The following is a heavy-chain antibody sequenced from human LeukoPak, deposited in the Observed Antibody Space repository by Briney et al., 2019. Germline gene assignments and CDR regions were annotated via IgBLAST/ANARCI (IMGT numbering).Heavy chain of an antibody. CDR3: AKDGNLNYAADY. Sequence: GGSLRLSCAASGFTFSSYAMSWVRQAPGKGLEWVSAISGSGGSTYYADSVKGRFTISRDNSKNTLYLQMNSLRAEDTAVYYFAKDGNLNYAADYWGQGTLGTASS. CDR2: ISGSGGST. V-gene: IGHV3-23*01. CDR1: GFTFSSYA. D-gene: IGHD1-7*01. J-gene: IGHJ4*02.